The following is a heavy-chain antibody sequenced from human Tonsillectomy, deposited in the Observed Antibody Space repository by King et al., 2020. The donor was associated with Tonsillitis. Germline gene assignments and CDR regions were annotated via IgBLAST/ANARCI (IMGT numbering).Heavy chain of an antibody. V-gene: IGHV3-23*04. CDR3: AKDDNGDYVPDYFDY. J-gene: IGHJ4*02. Sequence: VQLVQSGGGLVQPGGSLRLSCADSGYTFSSYAMSWVRQAPGKGLEWVSAISGSGGRTYYAETVKGRFTISRDNSKNTLYMQMNSLRAEDTAVYYCAKDDNGDYVPDYFDYWGQGTVVTVSS. D-gene: IGHD4-17*01. CDR1: GYTFSSYA. CDR2: ISGSGGRT.